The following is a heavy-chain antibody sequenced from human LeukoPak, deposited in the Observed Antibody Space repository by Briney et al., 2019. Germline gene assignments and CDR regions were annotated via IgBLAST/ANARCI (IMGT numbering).Heavy chain of an antibody. V-gene: IGHV3-23*01. J-gene: IGHJ4*02. D-gene: IGHD6-13*01. CDR1: GFTFSSYA. CDR2: ISGSGGST. CDR3: AKPLGYSSSPFDY. Sequence: GGSLRLSCAASGFTFSSYAMSWVRQAPGKGLEWVSAISGSGGSTYYADSVKGRFSISRDNAKNTLYLQMNSLRAEDTAVYYCAKPLGYSSSPFDYWGQGTLVTVSS.